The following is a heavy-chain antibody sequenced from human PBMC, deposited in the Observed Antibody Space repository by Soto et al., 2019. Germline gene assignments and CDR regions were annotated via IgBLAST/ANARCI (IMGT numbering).Heavy chain of an antibody. Sequence: QVQLVQSGAEVKKPGASVKVSCKASGYSFTSYDINWVRQATGQGLEWMGWINPNSGNTGYAQKFQGRVTMTRNTSISTAYMELSSLRSEDTAVYYCARVSMGSSSEDFQHWGQGTLVTVSS. V-gene: IGHV1-8*01. J-gene: IGHJ1*01. CDR1: GYSFTSYD. CDR3: ARVSMGSSSEDFQH. CDR2: INPNSGNT. D-gene: IGHD6-6*01.